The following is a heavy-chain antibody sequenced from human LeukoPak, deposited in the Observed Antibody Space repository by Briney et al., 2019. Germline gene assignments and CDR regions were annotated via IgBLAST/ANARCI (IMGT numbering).Heavy chain of an antibody. CDR1: GFTFSSYA. CDR3: AKGTGTTVRYAFDI. V-gene: IGHV3-23*01. Sequence: PGGSLRLSCAASGFTFSSYAMNWVRQAPGKGLEWVSGISGSGGSTYYADFVKGRFTISRDNSKNTLYLQMNSLRAEDTAVYYCAKGTGTTVRYAFDIWGQGTMVTVSS. D-gene: IGHD1-1*01. J-gene: IGHJ3*02. CDR2: ISGSGGST.